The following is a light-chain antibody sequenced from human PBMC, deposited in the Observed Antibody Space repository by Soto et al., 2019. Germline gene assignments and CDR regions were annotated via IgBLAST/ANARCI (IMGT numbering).Light chain of an antibody. V-gene: IGKV3-20*01. CDR2: GAS. Sequence: ESVLTQSPGTLSLSPGERATLSCRASQSVISYLAWYQQKPGQAPRLLIYGASSRATGIPDRFSGRGSGTDFTLTISRLEPEDFAVYYCQQYGSTPLTFGGGTKVEIK. J-gene: IGKJ4*01. CDR3: QQYGSTPLT. CDR1: QSVISY.